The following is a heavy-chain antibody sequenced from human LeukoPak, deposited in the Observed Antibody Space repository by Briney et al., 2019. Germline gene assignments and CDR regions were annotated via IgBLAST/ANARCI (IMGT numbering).Heavy chain of an antibody. CDR3: ARGPGGGDWSLLLGYYYYYGMDV. CDR2: INPSGGST. Sequence: ASVKVSCKASGYTFTSYYMHWVRQAPGQGLEWMGVINPSGGSTSYAQKFQGRVTMTRDTSTSTVYMELSSLRSEDTAVYYCARGPGGGDWSLLLGYYYYYGMDVWGQGTTVTVSS. J-gene: IGHJ6*02. V-gene: IGHV1-46*01. CDR1: GYTFTSYY. D-gene: IGHD3-22*01.